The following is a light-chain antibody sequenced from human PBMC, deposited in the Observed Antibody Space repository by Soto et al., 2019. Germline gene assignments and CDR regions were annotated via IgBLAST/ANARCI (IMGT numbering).Light chain of an antibody. J-gene: IGKJ1*01. CDR2: AAS. V-gene: IGKV1-27*01. Sequence: DIQMTQSPSSLSASVGDTVTINCRASQGIIDYLAWYQQRPGKVPKLLIYAASTLQTGVPSRFSGSGAGTDFTRTISILQPEDVGTYYCQKYDTVPQTFGQGTRVEIK. CDR1: QGIIDY. CDR3: QKYDTVPQT.